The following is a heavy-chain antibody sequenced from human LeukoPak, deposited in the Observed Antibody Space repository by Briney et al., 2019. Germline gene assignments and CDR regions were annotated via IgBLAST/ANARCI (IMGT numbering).Heavy chain of an antibody. CDR2: ISGSGGST. CDR3: AKVYSRGWYGVDY. J-gene: IGHJ4*02. Sequence: PGGSLRLSCAASGFTFSSFVMSWVRQAPGKGLEWVSGISGSGGSTYHADSVKGRLTISRDNSKNTLYLQMNSLRAEDTAVYYCAKVYSRGWYGVDYWGQGTLVTVSS. D-gene: IGHD6-19*01. V-gene: IGHV3-23*01. CDR1: GFTFSSFV.